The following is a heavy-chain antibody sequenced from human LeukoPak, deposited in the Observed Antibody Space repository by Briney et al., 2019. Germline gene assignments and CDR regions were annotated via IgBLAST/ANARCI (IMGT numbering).Heavy chain of an antibody. V-gene: IGHV4-39*01. CDR1: GGSFSGYY. J-gene: IGHJ5*02. CDR3: ARRSGRVAWGRDNWFDP. Sequence: PSETLSLTCAVYGGSFSGYYWGWIRQPPGKGLEWIGSIYYSGSTYYNPSLKSRVTISVDTSKNQFSLKLSSVTAADTAVYYCARRSGRVAWGRDNWFDPWGQGTLVTVSS. D-gene: IGHD7-27*01. CDR2: IYYSGST.